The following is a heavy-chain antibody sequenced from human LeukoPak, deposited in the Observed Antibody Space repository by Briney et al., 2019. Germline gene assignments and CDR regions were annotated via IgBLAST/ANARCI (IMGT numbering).Heavy chain of an antibody. V-gene: IGHV4-30-4*01. CDR1: GGSISSGDYY. CDR3: ARGAGGLAGR. Sequence: SETLSLTCNVSGGSISSGDYYWSWIRQPPGKGLEWIGYIYYSGSTYYNLSLKSRVTISVDTSKNQFSLKLSSVTAADTAVYYCARGAGGLAGRWGQGTLVTVSS. CDR2: IYYSGST. D-gene: IGHD2-15*01. J-gene: IGHJ4*02.